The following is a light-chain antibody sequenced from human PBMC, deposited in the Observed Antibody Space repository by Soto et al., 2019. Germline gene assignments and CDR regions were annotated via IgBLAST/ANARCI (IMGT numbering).Light chain of an antibody. CDR3: QQYNNWPWT. Sequence: EIVMTQSPVTRSVSPGGRATLSCRASQGISDTLAWYQQKPGQAPRLLIHGASTRAPGFPARFSGSGSGTDFTLTISSLQSEDFAVYYCQQYNNWPWTFGQGTKVDIK. V-gene: IGKV3-15*01. CDR1: QGISDT. J-gene: IGKJ1*01. CDR2: GAS.